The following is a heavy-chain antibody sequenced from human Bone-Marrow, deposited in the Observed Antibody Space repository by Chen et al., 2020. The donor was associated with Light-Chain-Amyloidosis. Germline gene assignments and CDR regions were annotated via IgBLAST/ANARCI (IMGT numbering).Heavy chain of an antibody. D-gene: IGHD3-10*01. J-gene: IGHJ4*02. CDR1: GFSFRTYW. CDR2: IASDGSSP. V-gene: IGHV3-74*01. Sequence: EVQVVESGGGVVPPGGSQRPSCVASGFSFRTYWMHWVRQVPGKGLVWVARIASDGSSPSYAGSVKGRFTISRDNAKNTLSLQMNSLRAEDTGLYYCAREGSVGRLDYWGPGTPVTVSA. CDR3: AREGSVGRLDY.